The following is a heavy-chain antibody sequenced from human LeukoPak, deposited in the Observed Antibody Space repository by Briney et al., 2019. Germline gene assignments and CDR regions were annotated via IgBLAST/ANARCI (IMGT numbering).Heavy chain of an antibody. J-gene: IGHJ6*02. Sequence: PGGSLRVFCTASGFIFGDYAMSWVRQALSKGGECVGFIRSNAYGRTTEYAESVKGRFTISRDDSKSIAYLQMNSLKAEDTAVYYCTRDVWFGEPYGMDVWGQGTTVTVSS. V-gene: IGHV3-49*04. D-gene: IGHD3-10*01. CDR1: GFIFGDYA. CDR2: IRSNAYGRTT. CDR3: TRDVWFGEPYGMDV.